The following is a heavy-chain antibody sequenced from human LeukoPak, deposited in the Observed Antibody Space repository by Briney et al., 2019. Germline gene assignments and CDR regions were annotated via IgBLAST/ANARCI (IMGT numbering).Heavy chain of an antibody. CDR1: GGTFSSYA. J-gene: IGHJ5*02. CDR2: IIPIFGTA. V-gene: IGHV1-69*05. CDR3: ARTPLTCSGGSCWFDP. D-gene: IGHD2-15*01. Sequence: SVKVSCKASGGTFSSYAISWVRRAPGQGLEWMGRIIPIFGTANYAQKFQGRVTITTDESTSTAYMELSSLRSEDTAVYYCARTPLTCSGGSCWFDPWGQGTLVTVSS.